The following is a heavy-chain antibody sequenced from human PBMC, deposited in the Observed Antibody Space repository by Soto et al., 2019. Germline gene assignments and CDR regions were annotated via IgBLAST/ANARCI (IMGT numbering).Heavy chain of an antibody. CDR3: AKDFGYGSGSFDY. D-gene: IGHD3-10*01. Sequence: PGGSLRLSCAASGFTFSSYAMSWVRQAPGKGLERVSAISGSGGSTYYADSVKGRFTISRDNSKNTLYLQMNSLRAEDTAVYYCAKDFGYGSGSFDYWGQGTLVTVSS. CDR1: GFTFSSYA. CDR2: ISGSGGST. J-gene: IGHJ4*02. V-gene: IGHV3-23*01.